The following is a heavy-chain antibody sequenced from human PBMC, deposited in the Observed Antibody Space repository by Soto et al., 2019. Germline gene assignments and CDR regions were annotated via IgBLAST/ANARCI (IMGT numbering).Heavy chain of an antibody. V-gene: IGHV4-39*01. J-gene: IGHJ5*01. CDR1: GGSISSSSYY. CDR3: ARQSKGGTSKVTTLAGWFDS. Sequence: XETLSLPYTVSGGSISSSSYYWGWIRQPPGKGLEWIGSIYYSGSTYYNPSLKSRVTISVDTSKNQFSLKLSSVTAADTAVYYCARQSKGGTSKVTTLAGWFDSWAQGTLVTVSS. CDR2: IYYSGST. D-gene: IGHD4-4*01.